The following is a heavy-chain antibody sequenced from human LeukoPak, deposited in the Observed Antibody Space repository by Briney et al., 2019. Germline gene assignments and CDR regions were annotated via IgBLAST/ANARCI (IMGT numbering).Heavy chain of an antibody. CDR1: GFTFSSYA. Sequence: HPGGSLRLSCAASGFTFSSYAMHWVRQAPGKGLEWVAVISYDGSNKYYADSVKGRFTISRDNSKNTLYLQMNSLRAEDTAVYYCARPDTAMGYYYYGMDVWGQGTTVTVSS. D-gene: IGHD5-18*01. J-gene: IGHJ6*02. CDR3: ARPDTAMGYYYYGMDV. V-gene: IGHV3-30-3*01. CDR2: ISYDGSNK.